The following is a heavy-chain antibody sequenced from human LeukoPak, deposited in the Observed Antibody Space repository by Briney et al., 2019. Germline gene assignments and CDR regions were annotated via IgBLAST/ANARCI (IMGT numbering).Heavy chain of an antibody. V-gene: IGHV4-59*08. CDR2: IYYSGST. J-gene: IGHJ3*02. CDR1: GGSISSYY. Sequence: SETLSLTCTVSGGSISSYYWSWIRQPPGKGLEWIGYIYYSGSTNYNPSLKSRVTISVDTSKNQFSLKLSSVTAADTAVDYCAVSGYYYDRGDAFDIWGQGTMVTVSS. CDR3: AVSGYYYDRGDAFDI. D-gene: IGHD3-22*01.